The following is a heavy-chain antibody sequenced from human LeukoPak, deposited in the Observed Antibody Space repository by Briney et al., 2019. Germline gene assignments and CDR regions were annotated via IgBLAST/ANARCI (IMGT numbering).Heavy chain of an antibody. CDR3: ARGSDTAMVLGD. Sequence: SETLSLTCAVYGGSFSTYYWSWIRQPPGKGLEWIGEIHRSGVTNCNPTLKSRVTISVDTSKNQFSLKLSSVTAADTAVYYCARGSDTAMVLGDWGQGTLVTVSS. J-gene: IGHJ4*02. CDR2: IHRSGVT. CDR1: GGSFSTYY. D-gene: IGHD5-18*01. V-gene: IGHV4-34*01.